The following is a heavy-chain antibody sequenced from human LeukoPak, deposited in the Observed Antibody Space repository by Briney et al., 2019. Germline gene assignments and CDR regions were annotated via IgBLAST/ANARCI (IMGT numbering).Heavy chain of an antibody. CDR2: IYYSGST. CDR3: AREQMAAAGPFDP. Sequence: SETLSLTCTVSGGSISSSSYYWGWIRQPPGKGLEWIGSIYYSGSTYYNPSLKSRVTISVDTSKNQFSLKLSSVTAADTAVYYCAREQMAAAGPFDPWGQGTLVTVSS. CDR1: GGSISSSSYY. J-gene: IGHJ5*02. D-gene: IGHD6-13*01. V-gene: IGHV4-39*07.